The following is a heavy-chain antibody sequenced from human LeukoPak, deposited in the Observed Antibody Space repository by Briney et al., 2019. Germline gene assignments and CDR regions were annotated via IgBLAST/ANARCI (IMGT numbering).Heavy chain of an antibody. V-gene: IGHV3-30*18. D-gene: IGHD6-25*01. CDR1: GYTFSDYG. Sequence: GGSLRLSCTASGYTFSDYGMHWVRQAPGKGLEWLSVISYSGVVKFYADSVKGRFTISRDNSKNTLYLQMNNLADEDTAVYYCSKDAAALTSGIAASSHEYWGQGTLVTVSS. J-gene: IGHJ4*02. CDR2: ISYSGVVK. CDR3: SKDAAALTSGIAASSHEY.